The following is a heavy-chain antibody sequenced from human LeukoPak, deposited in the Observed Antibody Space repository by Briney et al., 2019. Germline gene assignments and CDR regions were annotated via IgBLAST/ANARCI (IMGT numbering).Heavy chain of an antibody. CDR1: GYSFSSYW. J-gene: IGHJ2*01. CDR2: IYPGDSDT. CDR3: ARGGSPTRWYFDL. Sequence: GESLKISCKGSGYSFSSYWIGWVRQMPGKGLEWMGIIYPGDSDTRYRQSFQGQVTISADKSISTAYLQWSSLKASDTAMYYCARGGSPTRWYFDLWGRGTLVTVSS. D-gene: IGHD3-16*01. V-gene: IGHV5-51*01.